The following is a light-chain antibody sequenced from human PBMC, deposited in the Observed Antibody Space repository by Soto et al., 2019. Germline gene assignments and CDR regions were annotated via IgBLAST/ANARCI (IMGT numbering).Light chain of an antibody. CDR2: DVS. CDR1: SSDVGTYNY. J-gene: IGLJ2*01. Sequence: QSVLTQPRSVSGSPGQSVTISCTGTSSDVGTYNYVSWYQQYAGKAPKLMIYDVSKRPSGVPDRFSGSKSGNTASLTISGLQAEDEADYYCFSYAGYYTLLFGGGTKLTVL. CDR3: FSYAGYYTLL. V-gene: IGLV2-11*01.